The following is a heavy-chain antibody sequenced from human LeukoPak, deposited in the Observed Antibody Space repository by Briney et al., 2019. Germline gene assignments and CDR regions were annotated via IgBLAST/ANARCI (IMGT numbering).Heavy chain of an antibody. CDR2: MNPNSGDT. V-gene: IGHV1-2*02. CDR1: GYTLTDYY. CDR3: ARVRRYYYGMDV. J-gene: IGHJ6*02. Sequence: ASVKVSCKASGYTLTDYYIHWVRQAPGQGLEWMGWMNPNSGDTNSAQSFQGRVTMTRETSISTAYMELSRLGFDDTAVYYCARVRRYYYGMDVWGQGTTVTVSS.